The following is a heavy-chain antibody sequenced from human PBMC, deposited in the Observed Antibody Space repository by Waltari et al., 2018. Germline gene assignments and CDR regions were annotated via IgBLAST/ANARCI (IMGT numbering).Heavy chain of an antibody. V-gene: IGHV4-4*07. CDR2: LYTSGSP. J-gene: IGHJ6*03. D-gene: IGHD6-13*01. Sequence: QVQLQESGPGLVKPSETLSLTCTVSGGSISSYYWSWIRQPAGKGMEWIGRLYTSGSPNYNPSLKIRVTMSVDTSKNQFSLKLSSVPAADTAVYYCARVETLSLIAAAGNYYYYYYMDVWGKGTTVTISS. CDR1: GGSISSYY. CDR3: ARVETLSLIAAAGNYYYYYYMDV.